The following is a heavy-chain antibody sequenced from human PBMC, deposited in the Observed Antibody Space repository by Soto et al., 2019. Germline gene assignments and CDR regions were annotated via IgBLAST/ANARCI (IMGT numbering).Heavy chain of an antibody. CDR2: IYYSGST. CDR1: GGSISSYY. V-gene: IGHV4-59*01. J-gene: IGHJ5*02. D-gene: IGHD3-10*01. CDR3: ARDSGSGSNSYNRFDP. Sequence: ASETLSLTCTVSGGSISSYYWNWIRQPPGKGLEWMGYIYYSGSTNYNPSLKSRVTISVDTSKNQFSLKLSSVTAADTAMYYCARDSGSGSNSYNRFDPWGQGTLVTVSS.